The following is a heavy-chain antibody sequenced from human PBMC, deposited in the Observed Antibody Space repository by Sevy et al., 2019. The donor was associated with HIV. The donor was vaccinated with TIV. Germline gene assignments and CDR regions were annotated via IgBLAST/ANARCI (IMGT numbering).Heavy chain of an antibody. CDR2: VSISGPNT. CDR1: GFTFSNYA. V-gene: IGHV3-23*01. Sequence: GGSLRLSCAASGFTFSNYAMSWVRQAPGKGLEWVSSVSISGPNTYYADSVKGRFTISRDNSKNTMYLQMNSLRAEDTAVYYCAKEWTQLSDWYGELDYWGQGGLVTVSS. J-gene: IGHJ4*02. D-gene: IGHD6-19*01. CDR3: AKEWTQLSDWYGELDY.